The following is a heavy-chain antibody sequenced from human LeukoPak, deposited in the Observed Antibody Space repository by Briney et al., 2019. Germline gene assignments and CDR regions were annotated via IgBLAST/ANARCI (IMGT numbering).Heavy chain of an antibody. J-gene: IGHJ4*02. Sequence: PSETLSLTCTVSGGSISGGYWSWIRQPPGRGLEWIGYVYTSGSTNYNPSLKSRVTISVDTSKSQFALKLSSVTAADTAVYYCAKSYFDYSTYYSYYFNLWGQGTVVTVSP. V-gene: IGHV4-4*09. CDR3: AKSYFDYSTYYSYYFNL. CDR2: VYTSGST. CDR1: GGSISGGY. D-gene: IGHD4-11*01.